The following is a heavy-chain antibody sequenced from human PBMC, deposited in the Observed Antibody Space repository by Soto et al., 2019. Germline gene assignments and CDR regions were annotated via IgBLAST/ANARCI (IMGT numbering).Heavy chain of an antibody. D-gene: IGHD3-3*01. CDR3: ARARSPLNGEWSVGYFDY. CDR2: IIPIFGTT. Sequence: QVQLVQSGAEVKKPGSSVKVSCKTSGGTFSSYSITWVRQAPGQGLEWMGGIIPIFGTTNYAQKFQGRVTITADESTSTAYMELSSLRSEDTALFYCARARSPLNGEWSVGYFDYWGQGTQVTVSS. CDR1: GGTFSSYS. V-gene: IGHV1-69*01. J-gene: IGHJ4*02.